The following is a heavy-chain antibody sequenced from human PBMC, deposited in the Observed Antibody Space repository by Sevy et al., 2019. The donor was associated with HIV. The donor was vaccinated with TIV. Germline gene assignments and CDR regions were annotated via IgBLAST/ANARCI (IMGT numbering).Heavy chain of an antibody. Sequence: SLRLSCAASGFTFEDYALHWVRQVPGKGLEWVSVISWNSGGIGYADSVKGRFTISRDNAKNSLYLQMNSLRAEDTAFYYCAKDSYYDSSGYFDAWGQGTLVTVSS. CDR2: ISWNSGGI. CDR1: GFTFEDYA. J-gene: IGHJ4*02. V-gene: IGHV3-9*01. D-gene: IGHD3-22*01. CDR3: AKDSYYDSSGYFDA.